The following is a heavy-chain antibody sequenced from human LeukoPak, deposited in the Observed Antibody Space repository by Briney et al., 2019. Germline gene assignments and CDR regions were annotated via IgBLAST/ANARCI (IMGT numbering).Heavy chain of an antibody. Sequence: SETLSLTCTVSGGSISSSSYYWGWICQPPGKGLEWIGSIHYSGSTYYNPSLKSRVTISVDTSKNQFSLKLSSVTAADTAVYYCARDVGRDWNYAYLDYWGQGTLVTVSS. D-gene: IGHD1-7*01. J-gene: IGHJ4*02. CDR2: IHYSGST. CDR1: GGSISSSSYY. V-gene: IGHV4-39*07. CDR3: ARDVGRDWNYAYLDY.